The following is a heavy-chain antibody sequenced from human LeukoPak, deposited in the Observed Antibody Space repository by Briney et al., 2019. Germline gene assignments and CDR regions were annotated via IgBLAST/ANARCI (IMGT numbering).Heavy chain of an antibody. D-gene: IGHD3-9*01. J-gene: IGHJ4*02. CDR3: AKGARYDILTGDY. CDR2: ISYDGSNK. Sequence: PGRSLRLSCAASGFTFSSYGMHWVRQAPGQGLEWVAVISYDGSNKYYADSVKGRFTISRDNSKNTLYLQMNSLRAEDTAVYYCAKGARYDILTGDYWGQGTLVTVSS. CDR1: GFTFSSYG. V-gene: IGHV3-30*18.